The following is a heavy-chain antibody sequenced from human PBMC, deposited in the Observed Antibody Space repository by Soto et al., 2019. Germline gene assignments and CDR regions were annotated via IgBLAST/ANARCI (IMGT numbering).Heavy chain of an antibody. V-gene: IGHV4-59*08. CDR1: GGSISSYY. J-gene: IGHJ4*02. Sequence: PSETLSLTCTVSGGSISSYYWSWNQQPPGKGLEWIGYIYYSGSTNYNPSLKSRVTISVDTSKNQFSLKLSSVTAADTAVYYCARHPTGTEYYFDHWGQGTLVTVSS. CDR3: ARHPTGTEYYFDH. D-gene: IGHD4-17*01. CDR2: IYYSGST.